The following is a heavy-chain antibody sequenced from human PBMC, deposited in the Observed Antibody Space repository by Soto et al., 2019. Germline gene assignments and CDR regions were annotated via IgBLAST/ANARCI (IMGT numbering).Heavy chain of an antibody. CDR3: ARDAPPLAYYYDPNWFDP. D-gene: IGHD3-22*01. V-gene: IGHV3-48*02. Sequence: SCAASGFTFSSYAMHWVRQAPGKGLEWVSYISSSSSTIYYADSVKGRFTISRDNAKNSLYLQMNSLRDEDTAVYYCARDAPPLAYYYDPNWFDPWGQGTLVTVSS. CDR2: ISSSSSTI. CDR1: GFTFSSYA. J-gene: IGHJ5*02.